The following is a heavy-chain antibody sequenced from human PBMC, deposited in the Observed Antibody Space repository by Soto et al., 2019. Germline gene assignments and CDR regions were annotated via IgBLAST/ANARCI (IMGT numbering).Heavy chain of an antibody. D-gene: IGHD2-2*01. CDR2: ISGSGGST. CDR3: TKGTIVVVPFAIGFDY. CDR1: GFTFSNYA. J-gene: IGHJ4*02. Sequence: GGSLRLSCAASGFTFSNYAMNWVRQAPGMGLEWVSGISGSGGSTYYADSVKGRFTISRDNSKNTLYLQMNSLRAEDTAVYYCTKGTIVVVPFAIGFDYWGQGTHVTVSS. V-gene: IGHV3-23*01.